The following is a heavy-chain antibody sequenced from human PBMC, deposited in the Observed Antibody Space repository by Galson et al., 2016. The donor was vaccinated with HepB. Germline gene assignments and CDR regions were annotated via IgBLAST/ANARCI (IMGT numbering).Heavy chain of an antibody. J-gene: IGHJ5*02. V-gene: IGHV4-34*01. CDR3: ARGSNCSGGRCFWFDP. Sequence: SETLSLTCAVYGGSFSGYYWSWIRQPPGKGLEWIAEINPRGSTNYNPSLKSRVTVSVDTSKNQFSLMLGSVTAADTAIYYCARGSNCSGGRCFWFDPWGQGTLVTVSS. CDR2: INPRGST. D-gene: IGHD2-15*01. CDR1: GGSFSGYY.